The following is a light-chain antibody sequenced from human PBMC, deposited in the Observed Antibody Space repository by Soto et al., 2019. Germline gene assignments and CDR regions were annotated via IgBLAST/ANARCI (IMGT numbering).Light chain of an antibody. CDR1: QDIAIY. CDR3: QQLRSYPST. V-gene: IGKV1-9*01. Sequence: LTQSPSSLSASVGDRVTITCRASQDIAIYLAWYQQKPGEAPKLLIYAASTLHGGVPSRFSGSGSGTDFALTITSLQAEDFATYYCQQLRSYPSTFGGGTKVDIK. J-gene: IGKJ4*01. CDR2: AAS.